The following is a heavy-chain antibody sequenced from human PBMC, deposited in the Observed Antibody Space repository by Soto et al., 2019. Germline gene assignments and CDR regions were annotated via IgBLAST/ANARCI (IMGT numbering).Heavy chain of an antibody. Sequence: GGSLRLSCAASGFTFSSYAMHWVRQAPGKGLEYVSAISSNGGSTYYANSVKGRFTISRDNSKNTLYLQMGSLRAEDMAVYYCARANYYDSSGYDDAFDIWGQGTMVTVSS. V-gene: IGHV3-64*01. CDR1: GFTFSSYA. CDR3: ARANYYDSSGYDDAFDI. CDR2: ISSNGGST. J-gene: IGHJ3*02. D-gene: IGHD3-22*01.